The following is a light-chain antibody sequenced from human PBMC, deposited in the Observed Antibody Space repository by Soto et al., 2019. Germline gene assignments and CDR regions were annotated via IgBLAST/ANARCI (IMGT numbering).Light chain of an antibody. CDR2: DAS. CDR3: QQYDDYPLT. Sequence: EIVMTQSPATLSLSPGDGATLSCRASQSVRNYLAWYQQKPGQAPRLLIYDASNRATGIPARFSGSGSGTEFTLTISSLQADDFATYFCQQYDDYPLTFGGGTKVDIK. J-gene: IGKJ4*01. CDR1: QSVRNY. V-gene: IGKV3D-15*01.